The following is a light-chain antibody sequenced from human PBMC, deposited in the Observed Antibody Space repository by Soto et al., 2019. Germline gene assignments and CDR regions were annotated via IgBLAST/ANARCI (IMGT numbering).Light chain of an antibody. CDR3: QQYDSSPET. Sequence: EILLTQCPGTLSSSPGERATLSCRASQSLISSNFAWYQHKPGQAPRLLIYGASTRATGIPARFSGSGSGTDFTLTSSRLEPEDLAVYYCQQYDSSPETFGQGTKVDIK. CDR2: GAS. J-gene: IGKJ1*01. V-gene: IGKV3-20*01. CDR1: QSLISSN.